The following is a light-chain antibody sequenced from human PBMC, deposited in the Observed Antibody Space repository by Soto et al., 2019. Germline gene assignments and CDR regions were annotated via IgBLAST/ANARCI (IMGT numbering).Light chain of an antibody. J-gene: IGKJ1*01. CDR3: QQYYKWPRT. CDR1: QSVDSS. CDR2: GAS. V-gene: IGKV3-15*01. Sequence: VISQSPTILSLKSVESATLSFRASQSVDSSLAWYQQTPGQAPRLLIHGASTRAPGVPARFSGSGSGTEFTLTISSLQSEDFAVYYCQQYYKWPRTFGQGSKVDI.